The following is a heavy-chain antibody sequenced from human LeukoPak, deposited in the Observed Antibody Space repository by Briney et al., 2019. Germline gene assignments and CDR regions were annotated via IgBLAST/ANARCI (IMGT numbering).Heavy chain of an antibody. D-gene: IGHD6-13*01. CDR3: ARVGVGEQQLVSDY. Sequence: GGSLRLSCAASGFTFSSYSMNWVRQAPGKGLEWVSSISSSSSYIYYADSVKGRFTISRDNAKNSLYLQMNSLRAEGTAVYYCARVGVGEQQLVSDYWGQGTLVTVSS. CDR1: GFTFSSYS. CDR2: ISSSSSYI. V-gene: IGHV3-21*01. J-gene: IGHJ4*02.